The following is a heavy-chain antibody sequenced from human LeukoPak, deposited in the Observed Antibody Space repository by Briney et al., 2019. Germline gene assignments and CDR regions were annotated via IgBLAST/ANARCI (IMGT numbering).Heavy chain of an antibody. V-gene: IGHV1-2*02. J-gene: IGHJ4*02. D-gene: IGHD3-3*02. CDR1: GYTFSDFY. CDR3: ARVRLADERAWAY. CDR2: ITPKSGDT. Sequence: ASVKVSCKASGYTFSDFYIHWVRQAPGQGLEYVGWITPKSGDTYSPQRCQGRVTMTRDASISTAYMELSSLRSDDTAVYFCARVRLADERAWAYWGQGTLVTVSS.